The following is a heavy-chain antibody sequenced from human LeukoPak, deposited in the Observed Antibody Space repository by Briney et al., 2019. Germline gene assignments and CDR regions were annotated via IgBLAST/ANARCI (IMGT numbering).Heavy chain of an antibody. V-gene: IGHV1-69*04. J-gene: IGHJ4*02. CDR1: GYTFTGYY. CDR3: ARDWGDPMTTVTIDY. Sequence: GASVKVSCKASGYTFTGYYMHWVRQAPGQGLEWMGRIIPILGIANYAQKFQGRVTITADKSTSTAYMELSSLRSEDTAVYYCARDWGDPMTTVTIDYWGQGTLVTVSS. D-gene: IGHD4-17*01. CDR2: IIPILGIA.